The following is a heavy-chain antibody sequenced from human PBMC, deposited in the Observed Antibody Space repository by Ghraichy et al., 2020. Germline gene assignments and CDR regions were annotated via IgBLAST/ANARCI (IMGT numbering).Heavy chain of an antibody. J-gene: IGHJ4*02. Sequence: GGSLRLSCAAAGFTFSSFSMSWVRQAPGKGPEWVSYIRSSSSTRYYADSVKGRFTISRDNVKNSLYLQMNSLRDEDTAVYYCARWSINNFDYWGQGSLVTVSS. CDR3: ARWSINNFDY. CDR2: IRSSSSTR. V-gene: IGHV3-48*02. CDR1: GFTFSSFS.